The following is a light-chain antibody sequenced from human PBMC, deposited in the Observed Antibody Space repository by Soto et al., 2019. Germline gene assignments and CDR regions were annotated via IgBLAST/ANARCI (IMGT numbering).Light chain of an antibody. J-gene: IGKJ1*01. Sequence: DIKRTQSPSILSASLGDRVTITCLASQSISSWLAWYKQKPGKAPNLLIYKASHLENGVPSRFRGSGSGTEFTLTISSLKPGDFETYYCQHYNTYPWTFGQGTKVDIK. CDR3: QHYNTYPWT. CDR1: QSISSW. CDR2: KAS. V-gene: IGKV1-5*03.